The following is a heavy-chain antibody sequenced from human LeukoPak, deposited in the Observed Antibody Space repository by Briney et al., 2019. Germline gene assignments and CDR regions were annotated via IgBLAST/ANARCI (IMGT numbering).Heavy chain of an antibody. CDR1: GFTFTNYA. CDR2: ITGSDGTS. CDR3: AKWGDYDILTGYYVPDY. J-gene: IGHJ4*02. D-gene: IGHD3-9*01. Sequence: GGSLRLSCVASGFTFTNYAMSWVRQAPGKGLEWVSAITGSDGTSHYADSVKGRFTISRDNSKNTVYLQVSSLRAEDTAVYYCAKWGDYDILTGYYVPDYWGQGTLVTVSS. V-gene: IGHV3-23*01.